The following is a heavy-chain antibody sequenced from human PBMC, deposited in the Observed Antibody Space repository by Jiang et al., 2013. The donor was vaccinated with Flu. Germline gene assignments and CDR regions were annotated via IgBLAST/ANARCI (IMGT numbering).Heavy chain of an antibody. CDR2: IDPSDSYT. V-gene: IGHV5-10-1*01. D-gene: IGHD6-19*01. CDR1: GYSFTSYW. J-gene: IGHJ3*02. Sequence: GAEVKKPGESLRISCKGSGYSFTSYWISWVRQMPGKGLEWMGRIDPSDSYTNYSPSFQGHVTISADKSISTAYLQWSSLKASDTAMYYCASPYSSGWSEGDAFDIWGQGTMVTVSS. CDR3: ASPYSSGWSEGDAFDI.